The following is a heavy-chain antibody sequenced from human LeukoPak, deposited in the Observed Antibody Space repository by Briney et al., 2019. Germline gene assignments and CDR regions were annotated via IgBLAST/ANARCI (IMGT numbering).Heavy chain of an antibody. V-gene: IGHV3-23*01. J-gene: IGHJ5*02. CDR1: GFTFRNYA. CDR3: ATNYGDYVNWFDP. D-gene: IGHD4-17*01. Sequence: GGSLRLSCGASGFTFRNYAMSWVRQAPGQWLQWVSSISAGGESTFYADAVKGRFTIYRDNSKNTMSLQMKSLRAEDTAIYYCATNYGDYVNWFDPWGQGTLVTVSS. CDR2: ISAGGEST.